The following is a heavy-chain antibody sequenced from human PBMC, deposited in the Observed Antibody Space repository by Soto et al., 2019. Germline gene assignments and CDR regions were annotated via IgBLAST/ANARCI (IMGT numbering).Heavy chain of an antibody. CDR2: IYCSGST. Sequence: SETLSLTCTVSGGSISSYYWSWIRQPPGKGLEWIGYIYCSGSTNYSPSLKSRVTISVDRSKNQFSLKLSSVTAADTAVYYCARGPPLGYWGQGTLVTVSS. CDR1: GGSISSYY. CDR3: ARGPPLGY. J-gene: IGHJ4*02. V-gene: IGHV4-59*12.